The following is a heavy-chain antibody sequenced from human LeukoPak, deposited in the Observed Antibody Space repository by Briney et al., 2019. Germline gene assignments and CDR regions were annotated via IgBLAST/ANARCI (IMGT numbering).Heavy chain of an antibody. V-gene: IGHV3-30-3*01. CDR2: ISYDGSNK. D-gene: IGHD5-18*01. CDR3: ARDPPVDTAVYYFDY. J-gene: IGHJ4*02. Sequence: GGSLRLSCAASGFTFSSYAMHWVRQAPGKGLEWVAVISYDGSNKYYADSVKGRFTISRDNSKNTLYLQMNSLRAEDTAVYYCARDPPVDTAVYYFDYWGQGTLVTVSS. CDR1: GFTFSSYA.